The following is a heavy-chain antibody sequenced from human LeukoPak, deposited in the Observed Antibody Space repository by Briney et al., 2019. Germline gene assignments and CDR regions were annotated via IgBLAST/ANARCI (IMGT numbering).Heavy chain of an antibody. CDR1: GYTFTGYY. J-gene: IGHJ4*02. CDR2: IIPIFGTA. CDR3: ARGRGTYYFDY. V-gene: IGHV1-69*06. Sequence: GASVKVSCKASGYTFTGYYMHWVRQAPGQGLEWMGGIIPIFGTANYAQKFQGRVTITADKSTSTAYMELSSLRSEDTAVYYCARGRGTYYFDYWGQGTLVTVSS. D-gene: IGHD1-14*01.